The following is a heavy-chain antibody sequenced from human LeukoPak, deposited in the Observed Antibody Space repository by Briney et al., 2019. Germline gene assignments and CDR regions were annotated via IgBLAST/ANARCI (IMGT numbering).Heavy chain of an antibody. Sequence: GASVKVSCKASGGTFSSYTISWVRQAPGQGLEWMGRIIPILGIANYAQKFQGRVTITADKSTSTAYMELRSLRSDDTAVYYCARLYYYDTPPIYYYYMDVWGKGTTVTVSS. J-gene: IGHJ6*03. CDR3: ARLYYYDTPPIYYYYMDV. D-gene: IGHD3-22*01. V-gene: IGHV1-69*02. CDR2: IIPILGIA. CDR1: GGTFSSYT.